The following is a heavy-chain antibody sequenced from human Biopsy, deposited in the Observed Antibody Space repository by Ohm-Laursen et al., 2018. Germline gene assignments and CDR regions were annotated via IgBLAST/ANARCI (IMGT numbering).Heavy chain of an antibody. CDR1: GGNFSASG. CDR2: IIPIFQTT. CDR3: ARDPLNGHKHFDY. Sequence: SVKVSCKVIGGNFSASGISWVRLAPGHGLEFVGGIIPIFQTTHYAQSFQGRVTIVADKSTSTAYMELSSLRSDDTAIYYCARDPLNGHKHFDYWGQGSLVTVSS. J-gene: IGHJ4*02. D-gene: IGHD2-8*01. V-gene: IGHV1-69*06.